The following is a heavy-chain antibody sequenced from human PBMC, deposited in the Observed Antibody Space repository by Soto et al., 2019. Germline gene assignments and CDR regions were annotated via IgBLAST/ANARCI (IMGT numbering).Heavy chain of an antibody. Sequence: LETLSLTCTVSGGSISSSSYYWGWIRQPPGKGLEWIGSIYYSGSTYYNPSLKSRVTISVDTSKNQFSLKLSSVTAADTAVYYCARLNDYGDYIDYWGQGTLVTAPQ. D-gene: IGHD4-17*01. V-gene: IGHV4-39*01. CDR2: IYYSGST. CDR3: ARLNDYGDYIDY. CDR1: GGSISSSSYY. J-gene: IGHJ4*02.